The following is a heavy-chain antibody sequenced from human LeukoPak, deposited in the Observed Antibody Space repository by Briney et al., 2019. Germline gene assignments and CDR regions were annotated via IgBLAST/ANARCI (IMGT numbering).Heavy chain of an antibody. V-gene: IGHV4-34*01. D-gene: IGHD3-10*01. CDR3: ARWNYYGSGSDY. CDR1: GGSFSGYY. CDR2: INHSGST. Sequence: SSETLSLTWAVYGGSFSGYYWSWIRQPPGKGLEWIGEINHSGSTNYNPSLKSRVTISVDTSKNQFSLKLSSVTAADTAVYYCARWNYYGSGSDYWGQGTLVTVSS. J-gene: IGHJ4*02.